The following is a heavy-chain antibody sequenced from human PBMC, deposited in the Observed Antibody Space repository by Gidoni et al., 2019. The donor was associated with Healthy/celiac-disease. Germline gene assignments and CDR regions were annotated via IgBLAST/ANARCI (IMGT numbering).Heavy chain of an antibody. V-gene: IGHV3-48*03. D-gene: IGHD2-15*01. CDR2: IMSSGSTI. CDR1: GFTFSSYE. J-gene: IGHJ4*02. Sequence: EVQLVESGGGLVQPGGSLILSCAASGFTFSSYEMNWGRQAPGKGLEWVSYIMSSGSTIYYEDSVKGRFTISRDNAKNSLYLQMNSRRAEDTAVYYCATLGWWNYWGQGTLVTVSA. CDR3: ATLGWWNY.